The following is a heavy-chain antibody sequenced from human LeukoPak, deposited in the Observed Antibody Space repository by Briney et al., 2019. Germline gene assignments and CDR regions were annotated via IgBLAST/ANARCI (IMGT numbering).Heavy chain of an antibody. V-gene: IGHV3-30*18. Sequence: GGSLRLSCAASGFTFSSYGMHWVRQAPGKGLEWVAVISYDGSNKYYADSVKGRFTISRDNSKNTLYLQMNSLRAEDTAVYYCAKVGTAADYWGQGTLSPSPQ. D-gene: IGHD6-13*01. CDR2: ISYDGSNK. CDR3: AKVGTAADY. J-gene: IGHJ4*02. CDR1: GFTFSSYG.